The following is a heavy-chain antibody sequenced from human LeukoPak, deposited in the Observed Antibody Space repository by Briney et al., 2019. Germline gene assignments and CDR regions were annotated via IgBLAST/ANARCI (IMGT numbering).Heavy chain of an antibody. Sequence: GGSLRLSCAAPGFTFSSYSMNWVRQAPGKGLEWVSSISSSSSYIYYADSVKGRFTISRDNAKNSLYLQMNSLRAEDTAVYYCARDWGATAFDYWGQGTLVTVSS. D-gene: IGHD1-26*01. CDR3: ARDWGATAFDY. J-gene: IGHJ4*02. CDR2: ISSSSSYI. V-gene: IGHV3-21*01. CDR1: GFTFSSYS.